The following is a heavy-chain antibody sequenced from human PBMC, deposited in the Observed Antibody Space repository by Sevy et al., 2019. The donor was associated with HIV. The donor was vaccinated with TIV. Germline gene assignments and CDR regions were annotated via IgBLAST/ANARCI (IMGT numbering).Heavy chain of an antibody. D-gene: IGHD5-18*01. CDR2: INHSGST. Sequence: SETLSLTCAVYGGSFNNYYWIWIRQVPEKGLEWIGEINHSGSTNYNPTLMSRVTISIDTSKNQFSLNLSSMTAADTAVYFCTRGRGGYSFAFDMWGQGTVVTVSS. CDR1: GGSFNNYY. V-gene: IGHV4-34*01. J-gene: IGHJ3*02. CDR3: TRGRGGYSFAFDM.